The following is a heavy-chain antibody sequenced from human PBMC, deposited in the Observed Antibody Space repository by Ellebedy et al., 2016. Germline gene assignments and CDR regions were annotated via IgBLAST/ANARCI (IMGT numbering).Heavy chain of an antibody. V-gene: IGHV1-69*13. Sequence: SVKVSXKASGGTFSSYAISWVRQAPGQGLEWMGGIIPIFGTANYAQKFQGRVTITADESTSTAYMELSSLRSEDTAVYYCASTVSGCSGGSCYSLDYWGQGTLVTVSS. CDR3: ASTVSGCSGGSCYSLDY. D-gene: IGHD2-15*01. J-gene: IGHJ4*02. CDR2: IIPIFGTA. CDR1: GGTFSSYA.